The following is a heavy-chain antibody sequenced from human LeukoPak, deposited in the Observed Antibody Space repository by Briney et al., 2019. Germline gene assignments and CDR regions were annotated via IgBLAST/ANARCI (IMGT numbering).Heavy chain of an antibody. J-gene: IGHJ4*02. Sequence: PSGGSLRLSCAASGFTFSSYAMSWVRQAPGKGLEWVSAISGSGGSTYYADSVKGRFTISRDNSKNTLYLQMNSPRAEDTAVYYCAKDIKGYSSSSLFLAWGQGTLVTVSS. D-gene: IGHD6-6*01. CDR3: AKDIKGYSSSSLFLA. CDR2: ISGSGGST. V-gene: IGHV3-23*01. CDR1: GFTFSSYA.